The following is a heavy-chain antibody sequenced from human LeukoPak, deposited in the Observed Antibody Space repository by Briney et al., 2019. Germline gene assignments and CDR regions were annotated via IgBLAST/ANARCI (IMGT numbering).Heavy chain of an antibody. Sequence: PGGSLRLSCAASGFSFSSYAMSWVRQAPGKGLEWVSGLTNSGGQTYYADAVKGRFTISRDNPKKKVYLQMDSLGVDDTAIYYCAKGKINHDGAFDVWGQGTRVTVSS. CDR3: AKGKINHDGAFDV. V-gene: IGHV3-23*01. J-gene: IGHJ3*01. CDR2: LTNSGGQT. D-gene: IGHD1-14*01. CDR1: GFSFSSYA.